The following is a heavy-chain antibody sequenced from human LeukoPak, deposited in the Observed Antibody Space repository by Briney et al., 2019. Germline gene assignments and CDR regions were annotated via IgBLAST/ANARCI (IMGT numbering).Heavy chain of an antibody. V-gene: IGHV4-38-2*02. CDR3: ARGASYDFWSGPYYFDY. CDR2: IYHSGST. D-gene: IGHD3-3*01. J-gene: IGHJ4*02. CDR1: GYSISSGYY. Sequence: SETLSLTCTVSGYSISSGYYWGRIRQPPGKGLEWIGSIYHSGSTYYNPSLKSRVTISVDTSKNQFSLKLSSVTAADTAVYYCARGASYDFWSGPYYFDYWGQGTLVTVSS.